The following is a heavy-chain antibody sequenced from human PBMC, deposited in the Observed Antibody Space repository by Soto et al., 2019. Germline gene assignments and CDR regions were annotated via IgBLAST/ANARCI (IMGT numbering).Heavy chain of an antibody. Sequence: PGGPRRLCWSGCRFTFKNYIVDLFLQAPGKELEWVSSISGSGGIIYSADSVKGRFTISRDNSKNTPSLRMKNLRAEDTAIYYCVRDHYTMSDIWSACSSDWGQRAQVTVPS. CDR2: ISGSGGII. V-gene: IGHV3-23*01. J-gene: IGHJ4*02. CDR3: VRDHYTMSDIWSACSSD. CDR1: RFTFKNYI. D-gene: IGHD3-3*01.